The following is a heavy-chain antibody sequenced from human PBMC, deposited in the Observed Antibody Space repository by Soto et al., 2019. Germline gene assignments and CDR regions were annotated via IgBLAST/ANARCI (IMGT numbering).Heavy chain of an antibody. D-gene: IGHD6-19*01. Sequence: PSETLYLTCSVSCESISNLYWSWIRQPAGKGLEWIGHVHVSGGTNYNAPLQSRVTMSVDTSSNHVSLQLRSLTAADTAVYYCARDRYGWYPGYDLDVWGPGTTVTVSS. J-gene: IGHJ6*02. CDR3: ARDRYGWYPGYDLDV. CDR2: VHVSGGT. CDR1: CESISNLY. V-gene: IGHV4-4*07.